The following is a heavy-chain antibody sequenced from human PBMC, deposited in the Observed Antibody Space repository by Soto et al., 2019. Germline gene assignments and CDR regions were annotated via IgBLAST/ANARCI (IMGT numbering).Heavy chain of an antibody. V-gene: IGHV3-64*01. CDR3: ARRGYGSRWPNVYMDV. J-gene: IGHJ6*03. CDR1: GFTFSNYE. D-gene: IGHD6-13*01. CDR2: ISNSGAHT. Sequence: EAQLVESGGGLVQPGGSLRLSCAASGFTFSNYEMHWVRQAPGKGLEYVSGISNSGAHTDYEKSVKGRFTISRDNSENTLYLQMGSLRAEDMALYYCARRGYGSRWPNVYMDVWGKGTTVTVSS.